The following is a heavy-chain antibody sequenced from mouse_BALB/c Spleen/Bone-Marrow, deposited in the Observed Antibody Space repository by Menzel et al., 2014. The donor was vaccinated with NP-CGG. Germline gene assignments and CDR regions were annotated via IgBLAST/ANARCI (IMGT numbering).Heavy chain of an antibody. CDR3: TRKGALITHYYAMDY. V-gene: IGHV5-17*02. J-gene: IGHJ4*01. Sequence: EVKLMESGGGLVQPGGSRKLSCAASRFTFSSFGMHWVRQAPEKGLEWVACISSGSSTIYYADTVKGRFTISRDNPKNTLFLQMTSLRSEDTAMYYCTRKGALITHYYAMDYWGQGTSVTVSS. CDR2: ISSGSSTI. CDR1: RFTFSSFG. D-gene: IGHD2-4*01.